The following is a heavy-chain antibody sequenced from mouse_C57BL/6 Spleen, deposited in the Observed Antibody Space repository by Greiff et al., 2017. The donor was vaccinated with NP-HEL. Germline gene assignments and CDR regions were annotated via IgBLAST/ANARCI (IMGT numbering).Heavy chain of an antibody. J-gene: IGHJ4*01. CDR3: ARQEYYYGSSYGAMDY. CDR2: IDPSDSET. Sequence: VKLQQPGAELVRPGSSVKLSCKASGYTFTSYWMHWVKQRPIQGLEWIGNIDPSDSETHYNQKFKDKATLTVDKSSSTAYMQLSSLTSEDSAVYYCARQEYYYGSSYGAMDYWGQGTSVTVSS. V-gene: IGHV1-52*01. D-gene: IGHD1-1*01. CDR1: GYTFTSYW.